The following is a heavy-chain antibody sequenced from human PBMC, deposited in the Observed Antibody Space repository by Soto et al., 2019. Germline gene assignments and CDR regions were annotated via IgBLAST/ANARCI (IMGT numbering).Heavy chain of an antibody. Sequence: QVQLVESGGGVVQPGTSLRLACAASGFTVSNIGMQWVRQAPGKGLEWVAVISAGGNTKYYADSVKGRFTISRDNSKNTLFLQMNSLRTEDTAVYYCAKESGGARYAAYFALWGQGTLVTVSA. CDR3: AKESGGARYAAYFAL. CDR1: GFTVSNIG. D-gene: IGHD2-15*01. CDR2: ISAGGNTK. V-gene: IGHV3-30*18. J-gene: IGHJ4*02.